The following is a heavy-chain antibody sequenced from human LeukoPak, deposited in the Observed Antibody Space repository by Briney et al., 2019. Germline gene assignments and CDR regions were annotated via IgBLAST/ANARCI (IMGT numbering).Heavy chain of an antibody. V-gene: IGHV4-39*07. CDR3: ATETTGGRWYQQ. CDR2: FYYSGTT. Sequence: SETLSLTCSVSGGSITSNDFYWGWIRQPPGKGLEWIGSFYYSGTTHYNPSLTSRVTMSEDTSKNQVSLKLNSVTAADTAVYYCATETTGGRWYQQWGQGILVTVSS. J-gene: IGHJ4*02. D-gene: IGHD4-23*01. CDR1: GGSITSNDFY.